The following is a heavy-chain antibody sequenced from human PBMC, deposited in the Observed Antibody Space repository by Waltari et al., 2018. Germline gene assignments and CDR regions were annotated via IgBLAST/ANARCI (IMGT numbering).Heavy chain of an antibody. V-gene: IGHV3-53*01. CDR3: ARHSSGYYSVAFDI. CDR2: SYSGGST. Sequence: EVQLVESGGGLIQPGGSLRLSCAASGFTVSSNYMSWVRQAPGKGLEWVSVSYSGGSTYYADSVKGRFTISRDNSKNTLYLQMNSLRAEDTAVYYCARHSSGYYSVAFDIWGQGTMVTVSS. D-gene: IGHD3-22*01. CDR1: GFTVSSNY. J-gene: IGHJ3*02.